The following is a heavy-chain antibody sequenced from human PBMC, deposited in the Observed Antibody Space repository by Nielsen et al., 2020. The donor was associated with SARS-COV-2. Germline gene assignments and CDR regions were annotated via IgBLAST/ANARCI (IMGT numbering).Heavy chain of an antibody. CDR3: ASNYGDYYYYGMDV. V-gene: IGHV3-9*01. Sequence: GGSLRLSCAASGFTFSDYYMSWIRQAPGKGLEWVSGISWNSGSIGYADSVKGRFTISRDNAKNSLYLQMNSLRAEDTALYYCASNYGDYYYYGMDVWGQGTTVTVSS. D-gene: IGHD4-17*01. CDR2: ISWNSGSI. J-gene: IGHJ6*02. CDR1: GFTFSDYY.